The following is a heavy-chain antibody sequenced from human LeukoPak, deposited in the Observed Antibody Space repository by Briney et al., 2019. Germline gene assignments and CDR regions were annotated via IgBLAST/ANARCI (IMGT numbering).Heavy chain of an antibody. CDR1: GGSFSGYY. V-gene: IGHV4-34*01. J-gene: IGHJ6*02. CDR3: ARGRIRRTTVTKSYYYYGMDV. Sequence: PSETLSLTCAVYGGSFSGYYWSWIRQPPGKGLEWIGEINHSGSTNYNPSLKSRVTISVDTSKNQFSLKLSSVTAADTAVYYCARGRIRRTTVTKSYYYYGMDVWGQGTTVTVSS. D-gene: IGHD4-17*01. CDR2: INHSGST.